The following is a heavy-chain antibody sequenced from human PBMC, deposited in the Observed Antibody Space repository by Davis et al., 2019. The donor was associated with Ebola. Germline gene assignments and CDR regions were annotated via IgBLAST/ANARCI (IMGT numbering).Heavy chain of an antibody. CDR2: IYYSGST. Sequence: MPSETLSLTCTVSGSSISHYHWSWIRQPPGKGLEWIGYIYYSGSTTYNPSLKSRVTISVYTSQNQFSLKLTSVTAADTAVYYCARGAGAAVAQLLWGQGTMVTVSS. J-gene: IGHJ3*01. D-gene: IGHD6-19*01. CDR1: GSSISHYH. CDR3: ARGAGAAVAQLL. V-gene: IGHV4-59*01.